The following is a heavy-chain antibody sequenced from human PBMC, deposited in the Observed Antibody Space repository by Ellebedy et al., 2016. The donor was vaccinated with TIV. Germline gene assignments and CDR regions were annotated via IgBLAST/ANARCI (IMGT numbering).Heavy chain of an antibody. Sequence: MPSETLSLTCTVSGGSISSYYWSWIRQPPGKGLEWIGGIYYSGSTYYNPSLKSRVTISVDTSKNQFSLKLSSVTAADTAVYYCARIRAKTGGMDVWGQGTTVTVSS. CDR1: GGSISSYY. CDR2: IYYSGST. V-gene: IGHV4-59*01. D-gene: IGHD1-14*01. J-gene: IGHJ6*02. CDR3: ARIRAKTGGMDV.